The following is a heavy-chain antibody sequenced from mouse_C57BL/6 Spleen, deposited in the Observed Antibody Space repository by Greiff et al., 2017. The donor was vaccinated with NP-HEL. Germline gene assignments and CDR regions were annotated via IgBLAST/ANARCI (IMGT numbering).Heavy chain of an antibody. CDR3: ARGEYDYEKVWFAY. D-gene: IGHD2-4*01. CDR1: GYTFTSYW. Sequence: QVQLQQPGAELVKPGASVKLSCKASGYTFTSYWMQWVKQRPGQGLEWIGEIDPSDSYTNYNQKFKGKATLTVDPSSSTAYMQLSSLTSEDSAVYYCARGEYDYEKVWFAYWGQGTLVTVSA. V-gene: IGHV1-50*01. CDR2: IDPSDSYT. J-gene: IGHJ3*01.